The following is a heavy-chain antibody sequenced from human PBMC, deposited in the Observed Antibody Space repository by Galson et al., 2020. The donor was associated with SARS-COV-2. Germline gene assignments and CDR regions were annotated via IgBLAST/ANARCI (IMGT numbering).Heavy chain of an antibody. CDR3: TTEDYGGNYGMDV. CDR1: GITFSNAW. Sequence: GGSLSLSCVASGITFSNAWMSWVRQAPGKGLEWVGRVKREIDGGTTDYAVVVKGRFTISRDDSQSTLFLQMNSLKTEDTAVYFCTTEDYGGNYGMDVWGQGTTVTVSS. D-gene: IGHD4-17*01. J-gene: IGHJ6*02. V-gene: IGHV3-15*01. CDR2: VKREIDGGTT.